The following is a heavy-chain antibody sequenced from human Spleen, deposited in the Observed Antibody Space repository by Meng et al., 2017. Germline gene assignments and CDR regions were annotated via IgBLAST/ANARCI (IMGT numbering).Heavy chain of an antibody. CDR2: ISGSGGST. V-gene: IGHV3-23*01. J-gene: IGHJ6*03. D-gene: IGHD3-3*01. CDR1: GFTSSSYA. CDR3: AKGSFTIFGVVEYYYMDV. Sequence: GESLKISCPAYGFTSSSYAMSWVRQAPGKGMEWVSAISGSGGSTYYVDSVKGRFTISRDNSKNTLYMQMNSLRAEDTAVYYCAKGSFTIFGVVEYYYMDVWGKGTTVTVSS.